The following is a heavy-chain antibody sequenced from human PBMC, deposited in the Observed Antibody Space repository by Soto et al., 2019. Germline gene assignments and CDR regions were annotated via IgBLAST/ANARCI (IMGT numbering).Heavy chain of an antibody. CDR1: GYSFKNYA. J-gene: IGHJ4*02. CDR3: ARDDRTISGAVTLDY. D-gene: IGHD3-3*02. V-gene: IGHV1-3*01. Sequence: QVQLVQSGPEVKRPGASVRISCRTAGYSFKNYAIHWVRQAPGKELEWMGWSNEGSGNTRYSHKFQGRMSIARDTSTSNSYLDLRSLASEDTAVYFCARDDRTISGAVTLDYWGPGTLVTVSS. CDR2: SNEGSGNT.